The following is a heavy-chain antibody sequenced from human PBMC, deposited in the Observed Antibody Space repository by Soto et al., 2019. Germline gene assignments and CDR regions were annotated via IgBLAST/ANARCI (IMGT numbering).Heavy chain of an antibody. D-gene: IGHD2-2*02. J-gene: IGHJ4*02. V-gene: IGHV3-30*18. Sequence: SGGSLRLSCAASGFTFSSYGMHWVRQAPGKGLEWVAVISYDGSNKYYADSVKGRFTISRDNSKNTLYLQMNSLRAEDTAVYYCAKDGGIVVVPAAIGEYYFDYWGQGTLVTAPQ. CDR2: ISYDGSNK. CDR1: GFTFSSYG. CDR3: AKDGGIVVVPAAIGEYYFDY.